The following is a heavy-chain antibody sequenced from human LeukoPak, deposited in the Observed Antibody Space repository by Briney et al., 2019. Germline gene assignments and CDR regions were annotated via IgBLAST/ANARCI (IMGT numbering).Heavy chain of an antibody. CDR1: GFTFSSYW. D-gene: IGHD1-14*01. CDR2: IYYSGST. J-gene: IGHJ4*02. CDR3: ARGRLNRH. V-gene: IGHV4-59*12. Sequence: GSLRLSCAASGFTFSSYWMSWVRQPPGKGLEWIGYIYYSGSTNYNPSLKSRVTISVDTSKNQFSLKLSSVTAADTAVYYCARGRLNRHWGQGTLVTVSS.